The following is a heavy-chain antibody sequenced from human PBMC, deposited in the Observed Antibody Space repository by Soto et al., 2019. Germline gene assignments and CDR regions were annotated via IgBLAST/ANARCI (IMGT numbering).Heavy chain of an antibody. D-gene: IGHD1-26*01. CDR1: SGSVSNFY. CDR3: ARGDRYSGSFTDYFDP. J-gene: IGHJ5*02. V-gene: IGHV4-4*07. CDR2: IYPSGST. Sequence: SETLSLTCTVSSGSVSNFYWNWIRQPAGKRLEWIGRIYPSGSTNYNPSLRSRVTMSIDTSRNQFSLMLNSLTAADTAVYFCARGDRYSGSFTDYFDPWGQGTLVTVSS.